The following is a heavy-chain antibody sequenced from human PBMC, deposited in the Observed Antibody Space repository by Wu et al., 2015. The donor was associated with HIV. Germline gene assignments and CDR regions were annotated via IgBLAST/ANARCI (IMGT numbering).Heavy chain of an antibody. V-gene: IGHV1-69*12. CDR2: IIPIFGTA. D-gene: IGHD4-17*01. Sequence: QVQLVQSGAEVKKPGSSVKVSCKASGGTFSSYAISWVRQAPGQGLEWMGGIIPIFGTANYAQKFQGRVTITADESTTAVYMELSNLTSDDTAVYYCARRPKAGSVTITYGMDGRGGQGTTVTVSS. CDR3: ARRPKAGSVTITYGMDGR. CDR1: GGTFSSYA. J-gene: IGHJ6*02.